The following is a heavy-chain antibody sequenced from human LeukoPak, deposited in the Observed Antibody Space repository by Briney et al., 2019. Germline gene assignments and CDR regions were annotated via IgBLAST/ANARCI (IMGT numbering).Heavy chain of an antibody. CDR2: LDGSGDNS. CDR3: AKLGLNSGPGDS. V-gene: IGHV3-23*05. CDR1: GFTFSSSW. J-gene: IGHJ4*02. Sequence: GGSLGLSCVASGFTFSSSWMSWVRQAPGKGLEWVSTLDGSGDNSYYADSVRGRFTISRDNSRNTLFLQMSNLRADDSAIYFCAKLGLNSGPGDSWGQGTLLTVSS. D-gene: IGHD3/OR15-3a*01.